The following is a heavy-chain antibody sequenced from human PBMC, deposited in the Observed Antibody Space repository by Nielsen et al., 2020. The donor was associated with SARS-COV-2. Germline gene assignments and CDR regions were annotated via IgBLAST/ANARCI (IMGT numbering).Heavy chain of an antibody. J-gene: IGHJ6*02. CDR2: IDPAESDI. Sequence: GESLKISCQGSGYTFTAYWITWVRQMPGKGLEWMGIIDPAESDIRYSPSFQGQVIISVDKATTTAYLQWSALKASDTAIYYCARQPSDYYGMDVWGQGTTVTVSS. V-gene: IGHV5-51*01. CDR1: GYTFTAYW. CDR3: ARQPSDYYGMDV.